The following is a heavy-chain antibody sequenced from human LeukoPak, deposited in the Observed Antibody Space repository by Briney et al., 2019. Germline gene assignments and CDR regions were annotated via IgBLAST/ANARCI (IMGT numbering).Heavy chain of an antibody. D-gene: IGHD3-10*01. CDR2: FDPEDGET. CDR3: ARGYETYYYGSGSPNWFDP. J-gene: IGHJ5*02. V-gene: IGHV1-24*01. Sequence: ASVKVSCKVSGYTLTELSMHWVRQAPGKGLEWMGGFDPEDGETIYAQKFQGRVTMTEDTSTDTAYMELSSLRSEDTAVYYCARGYETYYYGSGSPNWFDPWGQGTLVTVSS. CDR1: GYTLTELS.